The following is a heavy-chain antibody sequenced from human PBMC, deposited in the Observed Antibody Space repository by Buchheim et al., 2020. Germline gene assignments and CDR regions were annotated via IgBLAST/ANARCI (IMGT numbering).Heavy chain of an antibody. D-gene: IGHD6-19*01. CDR3: ARTLSSGWYRGDPNHFDY. J-gene: IGHJ4*02. CDR2: ISYDGSNK. Sequence: QVPLVESGGGVVQPGRSLRLSCAASGFTFSSYAMHWVRQAPGKGLEWVAVISYDGSNKYYADSVKGRFTISRDNSKNTLYLQMNSLRAEDTAVYYCARTLSSGWYRGDPNHFDYWGQGTL. V-gene: IGHV3-30*04. CDR1: GFTFSSYA.